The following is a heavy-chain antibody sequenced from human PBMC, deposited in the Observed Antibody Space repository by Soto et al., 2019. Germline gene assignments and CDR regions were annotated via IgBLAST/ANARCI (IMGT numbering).Heavy chain of an antibody. J-gene: IGHJ4*02. CDR1: GFTFSSYG. D-gene: IGHD5-18*01. V-gene: IGHV3-30*18. Sequence: QVQLVESGGGVVQPGRSLRLSCAASGFTFSSYGMHWVRQAPGKGLEWVAVISYDGSNKYYADSVKGRFTISRDNSKNTLYLQMNSLRAEDTAVYYCAKDMEYMPPVGTAMANWGQGTLVTVSS. CDR2: ISYDGSNK. CDR3: AKDMEYMPPVGTAMAN.